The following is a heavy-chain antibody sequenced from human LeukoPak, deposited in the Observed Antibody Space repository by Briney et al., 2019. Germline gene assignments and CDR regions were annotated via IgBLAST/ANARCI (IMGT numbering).Heavy chain of an antibody. Sequence: SETLSLTCTVSGGSISSYYWSWIRQPPGKGLEWIGSIYYSGSTYYNPSLKSRVTISVDTSKNQFSLKLSSVTAADTAVYYCARSGTSIKWFDPWGQGTLVTVSS. CDR3: ARSGTSIKWFDP. D-gene: IGHD1-1*01. V-gene: IGHV4-59*05. J-gene: IGHJ5*02. CDR2: IYYSGST. CDR1: GGSISSYY.